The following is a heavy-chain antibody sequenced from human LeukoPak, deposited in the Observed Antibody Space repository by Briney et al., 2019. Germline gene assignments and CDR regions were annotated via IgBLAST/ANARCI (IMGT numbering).Heavy chain of an antibody. Sequence: SETLSLTCAVYGGSFSGYYWSWIRQPPGKGLEWIGEINHSGSTNYNPSLKSRVTISVDTSKNQFSLKLSSVTAADTAVYYCARHPYGYYYYMDVWGKGTTVTISS. CDR1: GGSFSGYY. CDR2: INHSGST. D-gene: IGHD3-10*01. V-gene: IGHV4-34*01. CDR3: ARHPYGYYYYMDV. J-gene: IGHJ6*03.